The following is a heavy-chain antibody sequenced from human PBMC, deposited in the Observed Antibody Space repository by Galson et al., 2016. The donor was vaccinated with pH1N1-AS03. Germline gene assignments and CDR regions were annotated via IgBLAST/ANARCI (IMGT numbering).Heavy chain of an antibody. V-gene: IGHV3-7*01. J-gene: IGHJ4*01. D-gene: IGHD5-12*01. Sequence: SLRLSCAASGFTFSRFWMNWVRQAPGKGLEWVANINHDGSGRYYVDSARGRFTISRDNAKNSVYLQMNSLRAEDTAVYYCARDQDGFDSAIFDYWGHGTLVTVSS. CDR2: INHDGSGR. CDR3: ARDQDGFDSAIFDY. CDR1: GFTFSRFW.